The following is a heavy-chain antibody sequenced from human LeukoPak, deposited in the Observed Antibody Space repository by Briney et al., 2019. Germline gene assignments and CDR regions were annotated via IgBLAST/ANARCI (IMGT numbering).Heavy chain of an antibody. D-gene: IGHD3-16*01. Sequence: ASVKVSCKASGYTFTSYYMHWVRQAPGQGLEWMGWMNPNSGNTGYAQKFQGRVTITRNTSISTAYMELSSLRSEDTAVYYCARVVGDYNGLFDYWGQGTLVTVSS. V-gene: IGHV1-8*03. CDR1: GYTFTSYY. CDR3: ARVVGDYNGLFDY. CDR2: MNPNSGNT. J-gene: IGHJ4*02.